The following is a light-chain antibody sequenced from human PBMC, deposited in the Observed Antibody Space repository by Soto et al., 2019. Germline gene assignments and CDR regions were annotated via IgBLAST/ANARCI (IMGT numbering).Light chain of an antibody. V-gene: IGKV1-33*01. CDR1: QDISYY. CDR3: QQYDNLPRT. Sequence: DIHRTQSPSSLSASVGDRVTITCQSSQDISYYLNWYQHKTGKAPKLVIYDASNGETGVPSRFSGSGSGKDFTFTISSMQPEDIATYYCQQYDNLPRTFRGGTRWIS. J-gene: IGKJ4*01. CDR2: DAS.